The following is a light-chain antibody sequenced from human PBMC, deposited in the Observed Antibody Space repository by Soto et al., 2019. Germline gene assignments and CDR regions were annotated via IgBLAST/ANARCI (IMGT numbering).Light chain of an antibody. J-gene: IGLJ1*01. CDR1: SSDVGAYNY. V-gene: IGLV2-14*03. Sequence: QSALTQPASVSGSPGQSITISCTGTSSDVGAYNYVFWYQQHPGKAPKLMIYDVSNRPSGVSSRCSGSKSGNSASLTISGLQAEDEADYYCSSYRSESTYVLGAGTKLTVL. CDR3: SSYRSESTYV. CDR2: DVS.